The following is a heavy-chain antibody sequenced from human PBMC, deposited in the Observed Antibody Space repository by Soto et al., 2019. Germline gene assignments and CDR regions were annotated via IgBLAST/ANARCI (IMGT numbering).Heavy chain of an antibody. Sequence: TSETLSLTCIVSGSSISSGGYYWGWIRQPPGKGLEWIAGMYYNVGTYYNPSLKSRVTISVDTSANQFSLKLSSVTAADTAVYYCARLPPRHWVDYWGQGTLVTVSS. CDR3: ARLPPRHWVDY. J-gene: IGHJ4*02. CDR2: MYYNVGT. CDR1: GSSISSGGYY. V-gene: IGHV4-39*01. D-gene: IGHD3-16*01.